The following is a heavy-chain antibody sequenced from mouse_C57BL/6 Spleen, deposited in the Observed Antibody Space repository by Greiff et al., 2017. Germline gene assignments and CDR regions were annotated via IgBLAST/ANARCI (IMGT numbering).Heavy chain of an antibody. Sequence: EVKLVESGEGLVKPGGSLKLSCAASGFSFSSYAMSWVRQTPEKMLDWVAYISSGGDYISYADTVNGRFTISSDNARNTPYLQMSSRKSEDTAMYYCTRDSNYPYYAMDYWGQGTSATVSS. D-gene: IGHD2-5*01. J-gene: IGHJ4*01. V-gene: IGHV5-9-1*02. CDR3: TRDSNYPYYAMDY. CDR2: ISSGGDYI. CDR1: GFSFSSYA.